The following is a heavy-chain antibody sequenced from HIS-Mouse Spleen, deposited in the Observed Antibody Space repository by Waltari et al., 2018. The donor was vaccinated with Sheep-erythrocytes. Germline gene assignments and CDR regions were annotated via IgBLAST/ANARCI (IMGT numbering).Heavy chain of an antibody. CDR1: EFTFSRYS. D-gene: IGHD1-26*01. J-gene: IGHJ4*02. CDR2: ISSSSSYI. V-gene: IGHV3-21*01. CDR3: ARVASGATFDY. Sequence: EVQLVESGGGLVKPGGSLRLSCAASEFTFSRYSMTWVRQAPGKGLEWVSSISSSSSYIYYADSVKGRFTISRDNAKNSLYLQMNSLRAEDTAVYYCARVASGATFDYWGQGTLVTVSS.